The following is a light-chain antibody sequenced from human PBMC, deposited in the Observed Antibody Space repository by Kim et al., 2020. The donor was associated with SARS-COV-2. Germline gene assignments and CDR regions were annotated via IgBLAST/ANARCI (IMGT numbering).Light chain of an antibody. V-gene: IGKV3-20*01. J-gene: IGKJ2*01. Sequence: EILLTQSPGTLSLSPGERATLSCRASQSLTSTYLAWYQQKPGQAPRLLIYGASTRATGIPDRFSGSGSKTDFTLTISSLEPEDFAVYYCQQYDTLPMYTFGQGTKLEI. CDR2: GAS. CDR1: QSLTSTY. CDR3: QQYDTLPMYT.